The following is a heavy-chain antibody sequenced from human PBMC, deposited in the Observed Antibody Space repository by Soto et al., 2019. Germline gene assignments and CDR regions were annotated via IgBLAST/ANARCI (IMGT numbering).Heavy chain of an antibody. V-gene: IGHV1-18*04. D-gene: IGHD2-2*01. Sequence: ASVKVSCKASGYTSADFGISWVRQAPGQGLEWMGWVSGNNGASNPAPKVQGRITMTLDTSTGVSYMALRSLRSDDTAIYYCVRDQKYFRVNGNWLYSWGKGTRVTVPS. CDR3: VRDQKYFRVNGNWLYS. J-gene: IGHJ5*01. CDR2: VSGNNGAS. CDR1: GYTSADFG.